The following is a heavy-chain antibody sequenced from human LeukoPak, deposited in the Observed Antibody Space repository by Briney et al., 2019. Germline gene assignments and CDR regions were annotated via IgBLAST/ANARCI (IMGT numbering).Heavy chain of an antibody. CDR2: ITGSSSNT. V-gene: IGHV3-11*03. Sequence: GGSLRLSCAASGFTFSDYYMSWIRQAPGKGLEGVSYITGSSSNTNYADSVKGRFTISRDNAKNSLYLQINSLRAEDTAVYYCARRGYCSSTRCYASYYGMDVWGQGTTVTVSS. J-gene: IGHJ6*02. CDR1: GFTFSDYY. CDR3: ARRGYCSSTRCYASYYGMDV. D-gene: IGHD2-2*01.